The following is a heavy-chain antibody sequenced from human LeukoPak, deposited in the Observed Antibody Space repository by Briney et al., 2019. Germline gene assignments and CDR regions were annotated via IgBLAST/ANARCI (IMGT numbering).Heavy chain of an antibody. CDR2: ISGSGGTP. J-gene: IGHJ4*02. CDR1: GFTFSTYA. V-gene: IGHV3-23*01. D-gene: IGHD3-16*01. Sequence: GGSLRLSCAASGFTFSTYAMNWVRQAPGKGLEWVSTISGSGGTPHYADSVKGRFTISRDNSKSTLHLQMNSLRAEDTAVYYCAKGGDLITYFDYWGQGTLVTVSS. CDR3: AKGGDLITYFDY.